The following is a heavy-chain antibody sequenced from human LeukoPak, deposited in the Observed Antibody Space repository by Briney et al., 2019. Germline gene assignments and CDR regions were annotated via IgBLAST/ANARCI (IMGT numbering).Heavy chain of an antibody. D-gene: IGHD3/OR15-3a*01. Sequence: ASVKVSCKASGYTFTSYDINWVRQATGQGLEWMGWMNPNSGNTGYAQKFRGRVTITRNTSISTAYMELSSLRSEDTAVYYCARATGAGLGYTFDYWGQGTLVTVSS. V-gene: IGHV1-8*03. CDR3: ARATGAGLGYTFDY. J-gene: IGHJ4*02. CDR2: MNPNSGNT. CDR1: GYTFTSYD.